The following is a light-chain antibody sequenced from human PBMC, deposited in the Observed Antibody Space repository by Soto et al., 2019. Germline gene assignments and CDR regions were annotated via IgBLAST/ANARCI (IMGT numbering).Light chain of an antibody. J-gene: IGKJ2*01. V-gene: IGKV4-1*01. CDR1: QNVLHSSNNKNY. CDR2: WAS. CDR3: QQYYSSPPMYT. Sequence: DIVMTQSPDSLAVSLGERATINCKSSQNVLHSSNNKNYLAWYQQKPGQPPKLLIYWASTRESGVPDRFSGRGSGTDFTLTISSLQAEDVAIYYCQQYYSSPPMYTFGQGTKLEIK.